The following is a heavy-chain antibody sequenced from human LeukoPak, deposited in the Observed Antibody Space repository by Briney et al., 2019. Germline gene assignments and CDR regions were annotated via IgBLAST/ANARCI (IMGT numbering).Heavy chain of an antibody. CDR2: IKSRSDGGTA. Sequence: PGGSLRLSCAASGFTFNNAWMSWVRQAPGKGLEWVGRIKSRSDGGTADYAAPVGRFTISRDDSRNTVYLEMISLKTEDTAVYYCTTYSSAWYSSDHWGQGTLVTVSS. J-gene: IGHJ4*02. CDR3: TTYSSAWYSSDH. CDR1: GFTFNNAW. D-gene: IGHD3-22*01. V-gene: IGHV3-15*01.